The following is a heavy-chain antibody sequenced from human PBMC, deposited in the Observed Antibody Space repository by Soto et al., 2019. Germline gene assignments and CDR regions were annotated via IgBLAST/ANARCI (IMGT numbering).Heavy chain of an antibody. CDR2: ISSSSSTI. D-gene: IGHD6-19*01. V-gene: IGHV3-48*01. CDR1: GFTFSSYS. CDR3: ARDRSSGWNDY. J-gene: IGHJ4*02. Sequence: EVQLVESGGGLVQPGGSLRLSCAASGFTFSSYSMNWVRQAPGKGLEWVSYISSSSSTIYYADSVKGRFTISRDNAKNSLYLQMNSLRAEDTAVYYCARDRSSGWNDYWGQGTLVTVSS.